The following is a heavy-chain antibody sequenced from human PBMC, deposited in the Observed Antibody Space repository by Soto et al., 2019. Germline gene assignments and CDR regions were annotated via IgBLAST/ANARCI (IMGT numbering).Heavy chain of an antibody. Sequence: QVQLVQSGAEVKKPGASVKVSCKASGYTFTNYGITWVRQAPGQGLEWMGWISTYDGNTNYAQRLQVRVTLTTDTSTSTADLELSSLRSDDTAVYFCTRVGIRNYVFCSGYLDYWGQGTPVTVAS. D-gene: IGHD3-3*01. J-gene: IGHJ4*02. V-gene: IGHV1-18*04. CDR3: TRVGIRNYVFCSGYLDY. CDR2: ISTYDGNT. CDR1: GYTFTNYG.